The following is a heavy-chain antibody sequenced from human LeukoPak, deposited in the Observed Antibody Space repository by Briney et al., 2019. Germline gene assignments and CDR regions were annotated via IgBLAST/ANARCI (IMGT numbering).Heavy chain of an antibody. D-gene: IGHD3-22*01. CDR1: VGSFSDFY. V-gene: IGHV4-34*01. CDR3: ARGLAYYYDNSAYALDV. CDR2: INHRGSS. Sequence: SETLSLTCSVVVGSFSDFYWTWIRQSPGKGLEWIGEINHRGSSNYNPSLKSRVTISIDTSKKQFSLKLSSATAADTAVYYCARGLAYYYDNSAYALDVWGQGKMVTVSS. J-gene: IGHJ3*01.